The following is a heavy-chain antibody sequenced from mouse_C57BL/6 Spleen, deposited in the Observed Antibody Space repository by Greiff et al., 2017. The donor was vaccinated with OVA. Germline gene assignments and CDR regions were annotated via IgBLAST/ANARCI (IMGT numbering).Heavy chain of an antibody. CDR2: IYPGSGNT. CDR3: AGPQAGAMDY. D-gene: IGHD3-2*02. J-gene: IGHJ4*01. Sequence: QVQLKESGAELVRPGASVKLSCKASGYTFTDYYINWVKQRPGQGLEWIARIYPGSGNTYYNEKFKGKATLTAEKSSSTAYMQLSSLTSEDSAVYFCAGPQAGAMDYWGQGTSVTVSS. V-gene: IGHV1-76*01. CDR1: GYTFTDYY.